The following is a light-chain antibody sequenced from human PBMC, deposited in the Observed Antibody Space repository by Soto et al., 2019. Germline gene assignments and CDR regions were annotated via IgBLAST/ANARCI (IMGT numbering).Light chain of an antibody. CDR2: DAS. V-gene: IGKV1-5*01. J-gene: IGKJ1*01. CDR3: QQYNSYPWT. CDR1: QSISNR. Sequence: DIQMTQSPSTLSASVGDGVTITCRASQSISNRLAWYQQKPGEAPKYLIYDASTLDSGAPSRFSGSGSGTEFTLSISSLQPDDFATYYCQQYNSYPWTFGQGTKVDNK.